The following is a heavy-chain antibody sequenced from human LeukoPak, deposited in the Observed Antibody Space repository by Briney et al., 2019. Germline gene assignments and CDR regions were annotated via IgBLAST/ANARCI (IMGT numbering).Heavy chain of an antibody. CDR3: ARDLHQDY. J-gene: IGHJ4*02. Sequence: PSETRSLTCTVSGGSMSDYYWSWIRQAPGKGLEWVSYISSSGSTIYYADSVKGRFTISRDNAKNSLYLQMNSLRAEDTAVYYCARDLHQDYWGQGTLVTVSS. CDR1: GGSMSDYY. V-gene: IGHV3-11*04. CDR2: ISSSGSTI.